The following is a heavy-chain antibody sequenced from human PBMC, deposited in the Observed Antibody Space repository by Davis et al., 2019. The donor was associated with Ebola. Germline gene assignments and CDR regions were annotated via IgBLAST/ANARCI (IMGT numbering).Heavy chain of an antibody. CDR1: WVSLSSHSAA. D-gene: IGHD6-13*01. Sequence: QISALLLSIFWVSLSSHSAAWNCISLSPWRGLEWLGRTYYRSKWYNDYAVSVKSRITINPDTSKNQFSLQLNSVTPEDTAVYYCARRGTSRWYAGWFDAWGQGTLVTVSS. J-gene: IGHJ5*02. CDR3: ARRGTSRWYAGWFDA. V-gene: IGHV6-1*01. CDR2: TYYRSKWYN.